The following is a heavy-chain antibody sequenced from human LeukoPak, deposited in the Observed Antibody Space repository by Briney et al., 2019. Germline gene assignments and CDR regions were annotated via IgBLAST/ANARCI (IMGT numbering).Heavy chain of an antibody. D-gene: IGHD6-6*01. Sequence: ASVKVSCKASGYTFTGYYMHWVRQAPGQGLEWMGWINPNSGGTNYAQKFQGRVTMTRDTSISTAYMELSRLRSDDTAVYYCARGPTSPSIAARSYYYYYYMDVWGKGTTVTVSS. CDR3: ARGPTSPSIAARSYYYYYYMDV. CDR1: GYTFTGYY. J-gene: IGHJ6*03. CDR2: INPNSGGT. V-gene: IGHV1-2*02.